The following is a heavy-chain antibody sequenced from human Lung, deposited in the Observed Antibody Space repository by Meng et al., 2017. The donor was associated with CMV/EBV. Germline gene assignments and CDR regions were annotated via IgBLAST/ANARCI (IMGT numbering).Heavy chain of an antibody. D-gene: IGHD3-22*01. CDR1: GFTFSSYW. J-gene: IGHJ5*02. Sequence: GESLKISCAASGFTFSSYWMSWVRQAPGKGLEWVANIKQDGSEKYYVDSVKGRFTISRDNARNSVYLQMNTLRAEDTAVYYCATTYYYDDTDYPSGQGTLVTVSS. V-gene: IGHV3-7*01. CDR3: ATTYYYDDTDYP. CDR2: IKQDGSEK.